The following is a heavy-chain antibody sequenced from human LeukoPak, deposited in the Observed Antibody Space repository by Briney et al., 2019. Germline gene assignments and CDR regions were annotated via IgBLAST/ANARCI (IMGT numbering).Heavy chain of an antibody. J-gene: IGHJ4*02. D-gene: IGHD7-27*01. V-gene: IGHV4-59*12. CDR1: GDAINSYY. Sequence: PSETLFITCTVSGDAINSYYWSWIRQPPGKGLEWLGYIYYRGSANYNPSLKSRVTISIDTSKNQFSLKLTSVTAADTAVYYCARDRDWGCSYCSYWGQGTLVTVSS. CDR3: ARDRDWGCSYCSY. CDR2: IYYRGSA.